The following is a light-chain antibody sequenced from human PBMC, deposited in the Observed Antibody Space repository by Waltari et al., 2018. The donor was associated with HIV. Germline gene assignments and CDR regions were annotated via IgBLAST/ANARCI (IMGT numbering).Light chain of an antibody. CDR1: SSDAGAYTY. J-gene: IGLJ2*01. V-gene: IGLV2-23*02. Sequence: QSALTQPASVSGSPGQSITISCTGTSSDAGAYTYVSWYQQHPGKAPKLMIYDVNKRPSGVSNRFSGSKSGNTASLTISGLQAEDEADYYCCSYAGSSTVVFGGGTKLTVL. CDR2: DVN. CDR3: CSYAGSSTVV.